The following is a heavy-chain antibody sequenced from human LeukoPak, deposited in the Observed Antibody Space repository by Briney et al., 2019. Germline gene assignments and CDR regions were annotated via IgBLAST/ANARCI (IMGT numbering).Heavy chain of an antibody. CDR3: AREDPPRDIVATNNWFDP. V-gene: IGHV1-2*02. J-gene: IGHJ5*02. CDR1: GYTFTGYY. CDR2: INPNSGGT. Sequence: ASVKVSCKASGYTFTGYYMHWVRQAPGQGLEWMGWINPNSGGTNYAQKFQGRFTMTRDTSISTAYMELSRLRSDDTAVYYCAREDPPRDIVATNNWFDPWGQGTLVTVSS. D-gene: IGHD5-12*01.